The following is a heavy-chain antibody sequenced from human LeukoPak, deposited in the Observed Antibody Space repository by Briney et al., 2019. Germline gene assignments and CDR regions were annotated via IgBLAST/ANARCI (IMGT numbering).Heavy chain of an antibody. CDR1: GGSISSSSYY. D-gene: IGHD3-22*01. CDR2: IYYSGST. J-gene: IGHJ4*02. Sequence: SETLSLTCTVSGGSISSSSYYWGWIRQPPGKGLEWIGSIYYSGSTYYNPSLKSRVTISVDTSKNQFSLKLSSVTAADTAVYYCARATVYYYDSSGYPSEPIDYWGQGTLVTVSS. CDR3: ARATVYYYDSSGYPSEPIDY. V-gene: IGHV4-39*07.